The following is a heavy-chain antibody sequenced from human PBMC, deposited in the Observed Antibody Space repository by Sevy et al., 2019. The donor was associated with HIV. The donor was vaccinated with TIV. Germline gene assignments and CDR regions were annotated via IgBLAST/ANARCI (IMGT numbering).Heavy chain of an antibody. CDR3: AKRPSLFYLLDY. V-gene: IGHV3-30*18. Sequence: GGSLRLSCAASGFTFSNYGMHWVRQAPVKGLEWVAVISYDGSKKYYADSVKGRFTISRDNSKNTLYLQMNSLGTEDTAVYYCAKRPSLFYLLDYWGQGTLVTVSS. D-gene: IGHD3-3*01. J-gene: IGHJ4*02. CDR2: ISYDGSKK. CDR1: GFTFSNYG.